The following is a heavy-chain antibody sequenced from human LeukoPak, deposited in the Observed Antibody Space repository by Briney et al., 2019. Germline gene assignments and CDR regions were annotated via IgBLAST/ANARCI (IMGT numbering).Heavy chain of an antibody. Sequence: GGSLRLSCAASGFTFNSYGMHWVRQAPGKGLEWVAFIRYDGSNKYYADSVKGRFTISRDNSKNTLYLQMNSLRAEDTAVYYCAKGRDYYDSSGYQDDAFDIWGQGTMVTVSS. CDR1: GFTFNSYG. D-gene: IGHD3-22*01. CDR3: AKGRDYYDSSGYQDDAFDI. V-gene: IGHV3-30*02. J-gene: IGHJ3*02. CDR2: IRYDGSNK.